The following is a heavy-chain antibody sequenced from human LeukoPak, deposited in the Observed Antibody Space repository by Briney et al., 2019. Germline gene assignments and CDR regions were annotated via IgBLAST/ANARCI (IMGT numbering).Heavy chain of an antibody. D-gene: IGHD2-15*01. J-gene: IGHJ4*02. CDR2: INHSGST. V-gene: IGHV4-34*01. CDR1: GGSFSGYY. CDR3: ARECCSGGSCYAHFDY. Sequence: SETLSLTCAVYGGSFSGYYRSWIRQPPGKGLEWIGEINHSGSTNYNPSLKSRVTISVDTSKNQFSLKLSSVTAADTAVYYCARECCSGGSCYAHFDYWGQGTLVTVSS.